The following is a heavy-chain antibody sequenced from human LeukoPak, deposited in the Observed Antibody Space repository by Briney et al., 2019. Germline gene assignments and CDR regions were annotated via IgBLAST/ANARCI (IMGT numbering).Heavy chain of an antibody. CDR2: IKKDGSET. CDR3: ARFISLGA. CDR1: GFTFNSYW. Sequence: GGSLRLSCAASGFTFNSYWMSWVRQAPGKGLEWVANIKKDGSETNYVDSVKVRFTISRDNAKNSLYLQMDSLRAEDTAVYYCARFISLGAWGQGTLVTVSS. J-gene: IGHJ5*02. D-gene: IGHD3-16*01. V-gene: IGHV3-7*01.